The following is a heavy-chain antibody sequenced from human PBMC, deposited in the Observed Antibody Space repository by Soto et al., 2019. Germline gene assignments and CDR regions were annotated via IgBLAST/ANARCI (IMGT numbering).Heavy chain of an antibody. V-gene: IGHV3-11*06. Sequence: GGSLRLSCAASGFTFSDYYMSWIRQAPGKGLEWVSYISSSSSYTNYADSVKGRFTISRDNAKNSLYLQMNSLRAEDTAVYYCASLAVAGHFDYWGQGTLVTVSS. CDR3: ASLAVAGHFDY. J-gene: IGHJ4*02. D-gene: IGHD6-19*01. CDR1: GFTFSDYY. CDR2: ISSSSSYT.